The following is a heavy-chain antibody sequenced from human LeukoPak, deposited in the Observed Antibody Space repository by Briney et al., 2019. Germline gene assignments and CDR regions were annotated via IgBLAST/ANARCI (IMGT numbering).Heavy chain of an antibody. CDR2: ISTSGDRT. CDR1: VFTFSTYA. J-gene: IGHJ4*02. Sequence: GGSLRLSCAASVFTFSTYAMTWVRQAPGKGLEWVSGISTSGDRTYYADSGKGRFTISRDNSKNTLYLQMNSLRAEDTAEYYCARSAVGTSCCTAVDYWGQGTLVTVSS. V-gene: IGHV3-23*01. CDR3: ARSAVGTSCCTAVDY. D-gene: IGHD1-26*01.